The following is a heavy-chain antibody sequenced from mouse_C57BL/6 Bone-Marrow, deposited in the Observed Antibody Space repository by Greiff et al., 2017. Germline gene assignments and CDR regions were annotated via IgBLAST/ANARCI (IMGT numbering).Heavy chain of an antibody. CDR1: GYTFTSYW. Sequence: QVQLQQPGAELVKPGASVKMSCKASGYTFTSYWITWVKQRPGQGLEWIGEIYPGSGSTNYNEKFKGKATLTVDTASSTAYMQLSSLTSEDSAVYDCAPMIADYFDYWGQGTTLTVSS. D-gene: IGHD2-3*01. J-gene: IGHJ2*01. V-gene: IGHV1-55*01. CDR3: APMIADYFDY. CDR2: IYPGSGST.